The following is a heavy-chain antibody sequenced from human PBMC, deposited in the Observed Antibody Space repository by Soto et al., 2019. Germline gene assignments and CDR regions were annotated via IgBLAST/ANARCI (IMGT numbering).Heavy chain of an antibody. Sequence: EVQLLESGGGLVQPGGSLRLSCAASGFTFSSYAMSWVRQAPGKGLEWVSAIRGSGGSTYYADSVKGRFTISRDNSKNTLYLQMNSLRAEDTAVYYCAKAGYYYDRSRAYGGQGPLVTVSS. CDR2: IRGSGGST. D-gene: IGHD3-22*01. V-gene: IGHV3-23*01. CDR1: GFTFSSYA. CDR3: AKAGYYYDRSRAY. J-gene: IGHJ4*02.